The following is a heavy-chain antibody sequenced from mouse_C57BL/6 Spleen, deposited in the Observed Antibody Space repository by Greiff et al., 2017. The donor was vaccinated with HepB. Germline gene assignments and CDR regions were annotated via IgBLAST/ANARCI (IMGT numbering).Heavy chain of an antibody. CDR3: ARHDSSAYYAMDY. D-gene: IGHD3-2*02. CDR2: ISNGGGST. V-gene: IGHV5-12*01. Sequence: EVQGVESGGGLVQPGGSLKLSCAASGFTFSDYYMYWVRQTPEKRLEWVAYISNGGGSTYYPDTVKGRFTISRDNAKNTLYLQMSRLKSEDTAMYYCARHDSSAYYAMDYWGQGTSVTVSS. J-gene: IGHJ4*01. CDR1: GFTFSDYY.